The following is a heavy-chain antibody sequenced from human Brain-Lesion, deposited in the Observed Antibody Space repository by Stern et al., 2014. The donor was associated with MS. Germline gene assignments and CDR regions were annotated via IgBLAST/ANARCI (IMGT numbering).Heavy chain of an antibody. D-gene: IGHD1-26*01. J-gene: IGHJ4*02. V-gene: IGHV4-39*01. CDR1: GGSISSNY. Sequence: VQLVESGPGLVKPSETLSLTCTVSGGSISSNYWAWIRQPPGKGLEWIGNIYYSGFTYYNPSLKSRVTISVEMSKTQFSLKLSSVTAADTAIYYCARHDSVPRPSQLYSARDRGPGYFDYWGQGTLVTVSS. CDR2: IYYSGFT. CDR3: ARHDSVPRPSQLYSARDRGPGYFDY.